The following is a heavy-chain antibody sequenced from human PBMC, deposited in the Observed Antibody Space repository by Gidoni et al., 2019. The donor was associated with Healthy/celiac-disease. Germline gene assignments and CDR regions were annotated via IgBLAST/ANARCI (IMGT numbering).Heavy chain of an antibody. Sequence: EVQLVESGGGLVQPGGSLRLSCATSGFPFSSYDMHWVRQATGKGLEWVSAIGTAGDTYYPGSVKGRFTSSRENAKNSLYLQMNSLRAEDTAVYYCARDRGRFLEWPRDYYYMDVWGKGTTVTVSS. V-gene: IGHV3-13*01. CDR1: GFPFSSYD. D-gene: IGHD3-3*01. J-gene: IGHJ6*03. CDR2: IGTAGDT. CDR3: ARDRGRFLEWPRDYYYMDV.